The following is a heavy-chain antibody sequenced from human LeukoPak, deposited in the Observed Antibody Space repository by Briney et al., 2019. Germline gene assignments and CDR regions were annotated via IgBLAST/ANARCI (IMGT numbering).Heavy chain of an antibody. CDR3: ARNVYGTGDFDY. Sequence: RASVKLSCKASGYTFTSYDINWVRQATGQGLEWMGWMTPKTGDTGYSQKFQGRVTITRDISISTAYMELSSLSSDDTAIYYCARNVYGTGDFDYWGQGTLVSVSS. J-gene: IGHJ4*02. V-gene: IGHV1-8*03. D-gene: IGHD1-1*01. CDR1: GYTFTSYD. CDR2: MTPKTGDT.